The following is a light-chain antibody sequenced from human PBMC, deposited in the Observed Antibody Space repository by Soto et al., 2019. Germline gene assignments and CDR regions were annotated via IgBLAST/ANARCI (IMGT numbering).Light chain of an antibody. J-gene: IGKJ4*01. CDR1: QSVDSR. V-gene: IGKV3-15*01. Sequence: EVVLTQSPATLSVSPGEGATLSCKASQSVDSRLAWYQQKPGQAPRLLIEGASSRGTDIPARFSVSGSGTEFTLTITSLQSEDFAVYYGQQYSKWPLAFGGGTRVEIK. CDR3: QQYSKWPLA. CDR2: GAS.